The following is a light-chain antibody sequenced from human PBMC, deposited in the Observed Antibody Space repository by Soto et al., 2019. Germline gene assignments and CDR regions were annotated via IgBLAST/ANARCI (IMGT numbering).Light chain of an antibody. CDR1: SSDIGEYHF. CDR2: EVK. CDR3: SSYTSTSTPVV. Sequence: QSALTQPASVSGSPGQSITISCTGTSSDIGEYHFVSWYQQHPGQAPKLMIYEVKKRPSGVSYRFSGSKSGNTASLTISGLQAEDDADYYCSSYTSTSTPVVFGGGTKLTGL. J-gene: IGLJ2*01. V-gene: IGLV2-14*01.